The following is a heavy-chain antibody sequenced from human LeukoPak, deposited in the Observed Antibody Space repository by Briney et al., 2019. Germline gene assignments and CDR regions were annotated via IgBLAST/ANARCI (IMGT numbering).Heavy chain of an antibody. D-gene: IGHD2-2*02. CDR1: GGSVSSGSYY. CDR3: ARARCSSTSCYIDYYYGMDV. J-gene: IGHJ6*04. V-gene: IGHV4-61*01. CDR2: IYYSGST. Sequence: PSETLSLTCTVSGGSVSSGSYYWSWIRQPPGKGMEWLGYIYYSGSTNYNPSLKSRVTIPVDTSKNQFSLKLSSVTAADTAVYYCARARCSSTSCYIDYYYGMDVWGKGTTVTVSS.